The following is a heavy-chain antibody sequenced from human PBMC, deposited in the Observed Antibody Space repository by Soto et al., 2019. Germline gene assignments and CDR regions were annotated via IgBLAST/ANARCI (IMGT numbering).Heavy chain of an antibody. CDR3: ARRPENFWSGYPEAFDY. V-gene: IGHV3-7*01. CDR2: IKWDASEK. D-gene: IGHD3-3*01. Sequence: PGESLKISCAASGFTLSSHGMHWVRQAPGKGLEWLATIKWDASEKKYVDSVKGRFTMSRDNAKNSVYLQMDSLRAEDTAVYYCARRPENFWSGYPEAFDYWGPGTLVTVSS. CDR1: GFTLSSHG. J-gene: IGHJ4*02.